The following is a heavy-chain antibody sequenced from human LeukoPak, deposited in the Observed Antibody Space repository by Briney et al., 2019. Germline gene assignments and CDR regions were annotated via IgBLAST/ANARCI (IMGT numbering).Heavy chain of an antibody. Sequence: PGGSLRLSCAASGFTFSSYWMSWVRQAPGKGLEWVSVIYSGGSTYYADSVKGRFTISRDNSKNTLYLQMNSLRAEDTAVYYCARHTLDDAFDIWGQGTMVTVSS. CDR2: IYSGGST. CDR3: ARHTLDDAFDI. V-gene: IGHV3-66*04. J-gene: IGHJ3*02. CDR1: GFTFSSYW.